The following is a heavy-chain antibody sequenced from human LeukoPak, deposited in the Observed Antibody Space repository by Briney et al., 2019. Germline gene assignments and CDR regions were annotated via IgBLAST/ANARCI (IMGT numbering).Heavy chain of an antibody. D-gene: IGHD3-3*01. V-gene: IGHV3-11*01. CDR2: ISSSGSTI. CDR1: GFTFSDYY. Sequence: GGSLRLSCAASGFTFSDYYMSWISQAPGKGLEWVSYISSSGSTIYYADSVKGRFTISRDNAKNSLYLQMNSLRAEDTAVYYCARVLYYDFWSGYYGYYFDYWGQGTLVTVSS. CDR3: ARVLYYDFWSGYYGYYFDY. J-gene: IGHJ4*02.